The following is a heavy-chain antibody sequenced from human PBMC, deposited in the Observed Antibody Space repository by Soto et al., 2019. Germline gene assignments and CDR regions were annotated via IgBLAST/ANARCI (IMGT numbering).Heavy chain of an antibody. CDR1: GASISSYY. Sequence: PSETLTLTCTVAGASISSYYWRWIRQPPGKGLERIGYIYYSGSTNYNPSLKSRVTISVDTSKNQFSLKLSSVTAADTAVYYCARHLDFGWFDPWGQGTLVTVSS. D-gene: IGHD1-1*01. CDR3: ARHLDFGWFDP. CDR2: IYYSGST. V-gene: IGHV4-59*08. J-gene: IGHJ5*02.